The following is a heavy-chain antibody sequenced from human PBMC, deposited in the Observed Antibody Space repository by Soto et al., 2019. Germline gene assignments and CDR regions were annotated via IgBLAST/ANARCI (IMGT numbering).Heavy chain of an antibody. CDR3: ARDGPNIVVVPDPFDY. CDR1: GFTFSSYA. J-gene: IGHJ4*02. CDR2: ISYDGSNK. V-gene: IGHV3-30-3*01. D-gene: IGHD2-2*01. Sequence: QVQLVESGGGVVQPGRSLRLSCAASGFTFSSYAMHWVRQAPGKGLEWVAVISYDGSNKYYADSVKGRFTISRDNSKNTLYLKMNSLRAEDTAVYYCARDGPNIVVVPDPFDYWGQGTLVTVSS.